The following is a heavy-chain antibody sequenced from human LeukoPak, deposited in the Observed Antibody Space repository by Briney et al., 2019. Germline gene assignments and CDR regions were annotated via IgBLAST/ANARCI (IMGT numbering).Heavy chain of an antibody. J-gene: IGHJ6*02. D-gene: IGHD3-10*01. CDR2: INHSGST. Sequence: SETLSLTCGVYGGSFSDYYWTWIRPPPGKGLEWIGEINHSGSTNYNPSLMSRVTMSVDTSNNHFSLKLSSVTAADTAVYYCARHRDGKLYGMDVWGQGTTVTVSS. V-gene: IGHV4-34*01. CDR3: ARHRDGKLYGMDV. CDR1: GGSFSDYY.